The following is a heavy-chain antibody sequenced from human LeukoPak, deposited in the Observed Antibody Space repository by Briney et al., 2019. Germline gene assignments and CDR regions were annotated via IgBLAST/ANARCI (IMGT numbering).Heavy chain of an antibody. J-gene: IGHJ4*02. Sequence: GGSLRLSCAASGFTFSSYAMSWVRQAPGKGLEWVSAISGSGGSTYYADSVKGRFTISRDNSKNTLYLQMNSLRAEDTAVYYCARVSGGGNYFDYWGQGTLVTVSS. CDR1: GFTFSSYA. CDR3: ARVSGGGNYFDY. CDR2: ISGSGGST. V-gene: IGHV3-23*01. D-gene: IGHD3-16*01.